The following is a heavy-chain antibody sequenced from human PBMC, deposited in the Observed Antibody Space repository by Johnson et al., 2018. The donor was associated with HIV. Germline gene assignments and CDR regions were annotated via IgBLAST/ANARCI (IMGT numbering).Heavy chain of an antibody. J-gene: IGHJ3*02. D-gene: IGHD2-15*01. CDR3: ASSAPGLLPNDSFDS. Sequence: VQLVESGGGVVQPGRSLRLSCAASGFTFSSYGMHWVRQAPGKGLEWVAVISYDGSNKYYADSVKGRFTISRDNSKNTLYLQMNSLRAEDTAVYYCASSAPGLLPNDSFDSWGQGTMVTVSS. CDR2: ISYDGSNK. V-gene: IGHV3-30*03. CDR1: GFTFSSYG.